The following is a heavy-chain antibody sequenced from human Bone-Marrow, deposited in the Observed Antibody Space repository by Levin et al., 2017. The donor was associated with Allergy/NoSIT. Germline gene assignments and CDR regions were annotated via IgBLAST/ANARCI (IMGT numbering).Heavy chain of an antibody. CDR3: ARYHLIAGFDN. J-gene: IGHJ4*02. D-gene: IGHD6-13*01. Sequence: TGGSLRLSCAGSGFSVSGNSMTWVRQAPGKGLEWVSVIYIGGTTKYADSVKGRFTISRDNSKNTVDLQMNSLRAEDTAVYYCARYHLIAGFDNWGQGTLVTVSS. CDR2: IYIGGTT. CDR1: GFSVSGNS. V-gene: IGHV3-53*01.